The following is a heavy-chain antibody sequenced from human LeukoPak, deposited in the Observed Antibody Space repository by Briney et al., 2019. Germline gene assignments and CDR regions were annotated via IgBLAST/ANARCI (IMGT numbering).Heavy chain of an antibody. CDR2: VYSGGST. CDR3: ASPSAEMTAINGWYFDV. J-gene: IGHJ2*01. D-gene: IGHD5-24*01. CDR1: GFTVGSNY. V-gene: IGHV3-66*01. Sequence: GGSLTLSCAASGFTVGSNYMHGVRPAPGKGLEGVSVVYSGGSTYYADSVKDRFTITRDYSKNTLYLQMNNLRAEDTAVYYCASPSAEMTAINGWYFDVWGRGTLVTVSS.